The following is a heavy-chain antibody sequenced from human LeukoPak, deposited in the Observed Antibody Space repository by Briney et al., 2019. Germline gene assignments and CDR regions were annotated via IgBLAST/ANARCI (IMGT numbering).Heavy chain of an antibody. D-gene: IGHD3-16*01. CDR1: GFTFSNYW. Sequence: GGSLRLSCAASGFTFSNYWMSWVRQAPGKGLEWVANIKEDGSEKYYVDSVKGRFTISRDHAKNSLYLQMNSLRAEDTAVYYCAKDQRWGSGFDYWGQGTLVTVSS. J-gene: IGHJ4*02. CDR2: IKEDGSEK. CDR3: AKDQRWGSGFDY. V-gene: IGHV3-7*01.